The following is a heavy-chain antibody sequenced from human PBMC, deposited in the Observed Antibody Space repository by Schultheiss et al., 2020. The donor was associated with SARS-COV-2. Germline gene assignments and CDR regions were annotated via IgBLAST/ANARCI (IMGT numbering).Heavy chain of an antibody. CDR3: ARDLMSSSWYETYYGMDV. Sequence: ASVKVSCKASGYTFTSCDINWVRQATGQGLEWMGWMHPNSGGTNYAQNFQGWVTMTGDTSISTAYMELSSLRSDDTAVYYCARDLMSSSWYETYYGMDVWGQGTTVTVSS. CDR1: GYTFTSCD. V-gene: IGHV1-2*04. D-gene: IGHD6-13*01. CDR2: MHPNSGGT. J-gene: IGHJ6*02.